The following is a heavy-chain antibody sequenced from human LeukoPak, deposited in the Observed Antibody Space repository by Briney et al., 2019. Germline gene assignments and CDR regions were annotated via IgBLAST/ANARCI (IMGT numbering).Heavy chain of an antibody. CDR2: IYYSGST. CDR1: GGSISSYY. D-gene: IGHD2-2*01. Sequence: SETLSLTCTVSGGSISSYYWSWLRQPPGKGLEWIGYIYYSGSTNYNPSLKSRVTISVDTSKNQFSLKLSSVTAADTAVYYCARVLADCSSTSCSMKGADYGGQGTLVTVSS. CDR3: ARVLADCSSTSCSMKGADY. J-gene: IGHJ4*02. V-gene: IGHV4-59*12.